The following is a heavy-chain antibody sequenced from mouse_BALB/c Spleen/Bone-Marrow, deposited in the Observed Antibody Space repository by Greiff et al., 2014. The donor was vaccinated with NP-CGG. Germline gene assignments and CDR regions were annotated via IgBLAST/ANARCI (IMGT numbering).Heavy chain of an antibody. CDR2: IGPANGNT. V-gene: IGHV14-3*02. CDR1: GFNIKDTY. CDR3: ARDYRYGYYAMDY. D-gene: IGHD2-14*01. J-gene: IGHJ4*01. Sequence: VQLQQSGAELVKPGASVKLSCTASGFNIKDTYMHWVKQRPEQGLEWIGRIGPANGNTKYDPKFQGKATITADTSSNTAYLQLSSLTSEDTAVYYCARDYRYGYYAMDYWGQGTSVTVSS.